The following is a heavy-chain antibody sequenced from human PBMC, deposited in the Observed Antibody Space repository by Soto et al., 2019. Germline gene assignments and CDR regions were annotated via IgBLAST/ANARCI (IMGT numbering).Heavy chain of an antibody. CDR1: GFTLRTYG. V-gene: IGHV3-30*18. CDR2: ISFDSTKT. CDR3: AKVFDTVGVSPAPRPRYVDS. D-gene: IGHD2-8*02. J-gene: IGHJ4*02. Sequence: QVHLVESGGGVVPPGRSLRLYCAASGFTLRTYGMHWVRQAPGKGLEWVSLISFDSTKTYYADSVRGRFTISRDTSKNTLYLQMNGLTHGATAVYYCAKVFDTVGVSPAPRPRYVDSWGQGTLVTVSS.